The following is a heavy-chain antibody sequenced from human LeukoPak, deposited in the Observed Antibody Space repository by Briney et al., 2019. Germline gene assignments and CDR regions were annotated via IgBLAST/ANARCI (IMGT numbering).Heavy chain of an antibody. J-gene: IGHJ5*02. CDR2: IYHSGST. V-gene: IGHV4-4*02. D-gene: IGHD5-18*01. Sequence: SGTLSLTCAVSGGSISSSNWWSWVRQPPGKGLEWIGEIYHSGSTNYNPSLKSRVTISVDKSKNQFSLKLSSVTAADTAVYYCARAGYRGYSYGFYWFDPWGQGTLVTVPS. CDR3: ARAGYRGYSYGFYWFDP. CDR1: GGSISSSNW.